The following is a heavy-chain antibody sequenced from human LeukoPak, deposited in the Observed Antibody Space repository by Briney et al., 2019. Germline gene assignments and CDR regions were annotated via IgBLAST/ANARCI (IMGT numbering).Heavy chain of an antibody. V-gene: IGHV5-51*01. D-gene: IGHD6-6*01. Sequence: GESLKISCKGSGYTFTNYWIGWVRQMPGKGPEWMGIMYPRDSETRYSPSFRGQVTISTDKSISTAYLQWSSLKASDTAMYYCARSEYSSSPPDYWGQGTLVTVSS. CDR2: MYPRDSET. CDR1: GYTFTNYW. CDR3: ARSEYSSSPPDY. J-gene: IGHJ4*02.